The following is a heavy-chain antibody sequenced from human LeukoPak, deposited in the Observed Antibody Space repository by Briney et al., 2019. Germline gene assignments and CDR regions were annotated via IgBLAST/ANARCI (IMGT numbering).Heavy chain of an antibody. CDR2: INTNTGNP. V-gene: IGHV7-4-1*02. J-gene: IGHJ4*02. CDR1: GYTFTSYA. D-gene: IGHD3-16*01. CDR3: ARESKPLYDYVWGSYSGGNDY. Sequence: VASVKVSCKASGYTFTSYAMNWVRQAPGQGLEWMGWINTNTGNPTYAQGFTGRFVFSLDTSVSTAYLQISSLKAEDTAVYYCARESKPLYDYVWGSYSGGNDYWGQGALVTVSS.